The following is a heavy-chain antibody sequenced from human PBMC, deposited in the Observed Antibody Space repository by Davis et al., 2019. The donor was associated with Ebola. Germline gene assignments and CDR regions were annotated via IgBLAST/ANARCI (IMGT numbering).Heavy chain of an antibody. CDR2: IDPSDSYT. V-gene: IGHV5-10-1*01. CDR1: GYSFTSYW. CDR3: ARRAAVAYDHVWGISRHDAFDI. D-gene: IGHD3-16*01. Sequence: GESLKISCKGSGYSFTSYWISWVRQMPGKGLEWMGRIDPSDSYTNYSPSFQGHVTISADKSISTAYLQWSSLKASDTAMYYCARRAAVAYDHVWGISRHDAFDIWGQGTMVTVSS. J-gene: IGHJ3*02.